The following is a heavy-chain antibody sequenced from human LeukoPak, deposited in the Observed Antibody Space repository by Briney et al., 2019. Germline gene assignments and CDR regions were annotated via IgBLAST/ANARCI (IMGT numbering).Heavy chain of an antibody. J-gene: IGHJ6*03. CDR3: ARAGSSGWYYYYYYMDV. Sequence: GSLRLSCAASGFTFDDYGLSWVRQAPGKGLEWVSGINWNGGSTGYADSVKGRFTISRDNAKNSLYLQMNSLRAEDTALYYCARAGSSGWYYYYYYMDVWGKGTTVTVSS. CDR2: INWNGGST. V-gene: IGHV3-20*04. CDR1: GFTFDDYG. D-gene: IGHD6-19*01.